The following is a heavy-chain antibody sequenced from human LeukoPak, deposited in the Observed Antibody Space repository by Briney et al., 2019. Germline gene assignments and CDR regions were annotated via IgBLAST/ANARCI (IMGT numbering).Heavy chain of an antibody. Sequence: RGESLKISCKGSGYSFNTYWIGWVRQMPGRGLEWMGIIYPHDSDTRYSPSFQGQVTISVDKSINTAFLQWSSLKASDTAIYYCARRIISGGSNWFAPWGQGTRVTVSP. CDR1: GYSFNTYW. D-gene: IGHD2-15*01. J-gene: IGHJ5*02. V-gene: IGHV5-51*01. CDR2: IYPHDSDT. CDR3: ARRIISGGSNWFAP.